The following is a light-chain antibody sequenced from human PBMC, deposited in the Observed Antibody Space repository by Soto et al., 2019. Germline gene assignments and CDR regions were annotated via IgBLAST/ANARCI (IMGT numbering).Light chain of an antibody. CDR1: QSVSSNY. V-gene: IGKV3-20*01. Sequence: ELVLTQSPGTLSLSPGERATLSCRASQSVSSNYLAWYQQKPGQAPRLLIYGASSRATGIPDRFSGSGSGTGFVLTISRLEPEDFAVYHCQQYGRSPYTFGQGTKLESK. CDR3: QQYGRSPYT. J-gene: IGKJ2*01. CDR2: GAS.